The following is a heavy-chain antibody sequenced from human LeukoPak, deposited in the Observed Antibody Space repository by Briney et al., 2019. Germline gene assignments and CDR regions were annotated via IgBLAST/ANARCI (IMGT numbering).Heavy chain of an antibody. V-gene: IGHV3-48*03. J-gene: IGHJ6*04. Sequence: PGGSLRLSCAASGFTFSSYEMNWVRQAPGKGLEWVSYISSSGSTIYYADSAKGRFTISRDNAKNSLYLQMNSLRAEDTAVYYCARDLGSITMVRGVYYYYYGMDVWGKGTTVTVSS. CDR1: GFTFSSYE. CDR2: ISSSGSTI. D-gene: IGHD3-10*01. CDR3: ARDLGSITMVRGVYYYYYGMDV.